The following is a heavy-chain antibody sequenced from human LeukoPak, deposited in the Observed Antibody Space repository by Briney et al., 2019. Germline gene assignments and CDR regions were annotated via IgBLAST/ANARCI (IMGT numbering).Heavy chain of an antibody. Sequence: PGRSLRLSCAASGFTFSSYAMHWVRQAPGKGLEWVAVISYDGSNKYYADSVKGRFTISRDNSKNTLYLQMNSLRAEDTAVYYCARDNDYGDYGKGYYFDHWGQGALVTVSS. CDR1: GFTFSSYA. D-gene: IGHD4-17*01. CDR3: ARDNDYGDYGKGYYFDH. V-gene: IGHV3-30*04. J-gene: IGHJ4*02. CDR2: ISYDGSNK.